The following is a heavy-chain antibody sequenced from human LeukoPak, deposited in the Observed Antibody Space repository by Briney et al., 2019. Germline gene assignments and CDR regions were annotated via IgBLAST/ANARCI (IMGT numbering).Heavy chain of an antibody. V-gene: IGHV4-34*01. D-gene: IGHD3-22*01. Sequence: HPSETLSLTCAVYGGSFSDYYWSWIRQPPGKGLEWIGEINHSGGTNYNPSLKGRVTISVDTSKNQFSLKLSSVTAADTAVYYCARVLSSGYYVWAYWGQGTLVTVSS. CDR2: INHSGGT. CDR1: GGSFSDYY. J-gene: IGHJ4*02. CDR3: ARVLSSGYYVWAY.